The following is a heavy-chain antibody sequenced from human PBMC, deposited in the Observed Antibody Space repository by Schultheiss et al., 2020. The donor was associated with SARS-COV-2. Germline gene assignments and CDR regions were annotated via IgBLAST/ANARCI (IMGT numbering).Heavy chain of an antibody. Sequence: GGSLRLSCAASGFTFSSSAMTWVRQAPGKGLECVSGISGNGGRTYTADSVQGRFTISRDNSRNTLYLQMNGLRVEDTALYYCTQDKRGHLCWGQGTLVTVSS. CDR3: TQDKRGHLC. CDR2: ISGNGGRT. V-gene: IGHV3-23*01. D-gene: IGHD3-3*02. J-gene: IGHJ4*02. CDR1: GFTFSSSA.